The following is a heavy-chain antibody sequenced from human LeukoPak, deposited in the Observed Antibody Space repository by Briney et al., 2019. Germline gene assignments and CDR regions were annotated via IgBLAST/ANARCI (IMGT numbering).Heavy chain of an antibody. D-gene: IGHD3-22*01. Sequence: GGSLRLSCAASEFTFSNYAMSWVRQTPGKGLEWVSGISGSGDNTYYADSVRGRFTISRDNSKNTLYLQMNSLRAEDTAVYYCAKDRSDSSSWYCVDVWGQGTPVTVSS. CDR2: ISGSGDNT. V-gene: IGHV3-23*01. J-gene: IGHJ6*02. CDR1: EFTFSNYA. CDR3: AKDRSDSSSWYCVDV.